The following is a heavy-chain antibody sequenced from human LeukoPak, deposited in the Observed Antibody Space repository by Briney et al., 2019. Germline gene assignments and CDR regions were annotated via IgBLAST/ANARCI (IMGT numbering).Heavy chain of an antibody. V-gene: IGHV4-59*01. D-gene: IGHD3-3*01. CDR1: GGSINNYY. CDR3: ARRISLGYYYYMDV. CDR2: IYYSGST. J-gene: IGHJ6*03. Sequence: SETLSLTCTVSGGSINNYYWSWIRQPPGKGLEWIGYIYYSGSTNYNPSLKSRVTISVDTSKNQFSLMLSSVTAADTAVYYCARRISLGYYYYMDVWGKGTTVTVSS.